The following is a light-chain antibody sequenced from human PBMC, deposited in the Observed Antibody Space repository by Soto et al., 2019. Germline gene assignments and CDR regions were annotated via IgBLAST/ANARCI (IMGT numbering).Light chain of an antibody. CDR2: AAS. V-gene: IGKV1D-8*01. Sequence: VIWMTQSPSLLSASTGDRVTISCRVSQGINTYLAWYQQKPGKAPELLIYAASTLQSGVPSRFSGSGSGTDFTLTISCLQSEDFATYYCQQYYTFPFTFCPGTKVDIK. J-gene: IGKJ3*01. CDR3: QQYYTFPFT. CDR1: QGINTY.